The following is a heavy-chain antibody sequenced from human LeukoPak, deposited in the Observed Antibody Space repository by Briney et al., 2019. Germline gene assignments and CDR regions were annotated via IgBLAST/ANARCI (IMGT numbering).Heavy chain of an antibody. CDR1: GGSISSYY. V-gene: IGHV4-59*01. CDR2: IYYSGST. Sequence: SETLSLTCTVSGGSISSYYWSWIRQPPGKGLEWIGYIYYSGSTYYNPSLKSRVTISVDTSKNQFSLKLSSVTAADTAVYYCARVGQGSSWYSWFDPWGQGTLVTVSS. J-gene: IGHJ5*02. D-gene: IGHD6-13*01. CDR3: ARVGQGSSWYSWFDP.